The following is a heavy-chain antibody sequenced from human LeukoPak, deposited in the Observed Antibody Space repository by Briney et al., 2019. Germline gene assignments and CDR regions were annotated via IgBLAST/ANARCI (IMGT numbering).Heavy chain of an antibody. CDR3: ASSPGTDYYYYGMDV. J-gene: IGHJ6*02. Sequence: GASVKVSCKASGYTFTSYGISWVRQAPGQGLEWMGWISAYNGNTNYAQKLQGRVTMTTDTSTSTAYMELRSLRSDDTAVYYCASSPGTDYYYYGMDVWGQGTTVTVSS. V-gene: IGHV1-18*01. CDR2: ISAYNGNT. CDR1: GYTFTSYG.